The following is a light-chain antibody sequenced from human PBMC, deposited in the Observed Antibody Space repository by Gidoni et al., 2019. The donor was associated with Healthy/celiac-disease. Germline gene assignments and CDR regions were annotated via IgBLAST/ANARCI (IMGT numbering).Light chain of an antibody. CDR1: ALPKQY. Sequence: YELTQPPSVSVSPGQTARITCSGDALPKQYAYWYQQKPGQAPVLVIYKDSERPSGIPERFSGYSSGTTVTLTISGVQAEDEADYYCQSADSSGTLVVFGGGTKLTVL. CDR2: KDS. J-gene: IGLJ2*01. V-gene: IGLV3-25*03. CDR3: QSADSSGTLVV.